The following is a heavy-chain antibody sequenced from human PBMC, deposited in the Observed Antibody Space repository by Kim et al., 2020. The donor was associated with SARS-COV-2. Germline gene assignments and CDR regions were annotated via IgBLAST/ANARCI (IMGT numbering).Heavy chain of an antibody. D-gene: IGHD2-21*01. CDR3: ARDPPGPVIPDGMDV. CDR2: ISVYNGYT. V-gene: IGHV1-18*01. CDR1: GYTFTNYG. Sequence: ASVKVSCKASGYTFTNYGISWVRQAPGQGLEWMGWISVYNGYTKYAKKFQGRVTMTTDTSTSTVDMEVRSLRSDDTAVYYCARDPPGPVIPDGMDVWGQG. J-gene: IGHJ6*02.